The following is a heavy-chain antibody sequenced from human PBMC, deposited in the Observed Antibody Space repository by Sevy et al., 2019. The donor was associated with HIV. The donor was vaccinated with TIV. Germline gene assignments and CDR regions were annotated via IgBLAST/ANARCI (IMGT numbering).Heavy chain of an antibody. V-gene: IGHV3-23*01. CDR2: ISRSGGST. Sequence: GGSLRLSCAASGFTFSNYAMSWVRQAPGKGLEWVSTISRSGGSTYYADSVKGRVTIPRDNSKNTLYLQMNSLRAEDTAVYYCAKVDVVVPVADYGMDVWGQGTTVTVSS. CDR1: GFTFSNYA. CDR3: AKVDVVVPVADYGMDV. D-gene: IGHD2-2*01. J-gene: IGHJ6*02.